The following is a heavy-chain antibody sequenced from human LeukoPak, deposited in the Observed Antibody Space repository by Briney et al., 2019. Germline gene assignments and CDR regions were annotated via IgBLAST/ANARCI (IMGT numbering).Heavy chain of an antibody. Sequence: SVKVSCKASGYTFTSYYMRWVRQAPGQGLEWMGGIIPIFGTANYAQKFQGRVTITADKSTSTAYMELSSLRSEDTAVYYCAREPIRRSPLQYYDILTGAYYYYMDVWGKGTTVTVSS. CDR1: GYTFTSYY. V-gene: IGHV1-69*06. CDR2: IIPIFGTA. D-gene: IGHD3-9*01. J-gene: IGHJ6*03. CDR3: AREPIRRSPLQYYDILTGAYYYYMDV.